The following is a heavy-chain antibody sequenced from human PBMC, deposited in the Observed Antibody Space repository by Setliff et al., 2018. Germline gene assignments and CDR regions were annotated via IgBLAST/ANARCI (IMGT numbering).Heavy chain of an antibody. CDR2: IYQSGTT. J-gene: IGHJ5*02. CDR1: GESIRSNNW. Sequence: ASETLSLTCTVSGESIRSNNWWNWVRQPPGKGLEWIGDIYQSGTTNYNPSLKSRVTISADTSKNQFSLKLKSVTAADTAVYYCARAHTWSLPNDNSGYPGWFDPWGQGTLVTVSS. D-gene: IGHD3-22*01. V-gene: IGHV4-4*02. CDR3: ARAHTWSLPNDNSGYPGWFDP.